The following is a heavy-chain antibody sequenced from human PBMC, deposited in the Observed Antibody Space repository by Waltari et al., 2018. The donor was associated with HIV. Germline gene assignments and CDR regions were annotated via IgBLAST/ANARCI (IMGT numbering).Heavy chain of an antibody. CDR2: ISYDGTNK. Sequence: QVYLLESGGGVVQPGRSLRLSCVTSGFTFRDYAFHWVRQAPGQGIEWQSAISYDGTNKSYAKAVKGLFIIPRDDATNTVHLERGSLRVEDTAMYFCAKDGRLRWYGDTGWLDSWGRGSQVTVSS. CDR3: AKDGRLRWYGDTGWLDS. CDR1: GFTFRDYA. V-gene: IGHV3-30*15. J-gene: IGHJ5*01. D-gene: IGHD3-10*01.